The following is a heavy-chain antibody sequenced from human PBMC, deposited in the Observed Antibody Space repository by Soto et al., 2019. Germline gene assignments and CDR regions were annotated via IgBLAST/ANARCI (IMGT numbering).Heavy chain of an antibody. V-gene: IGHV5-51*01. CDR2: IYPGDSDT. CDR3: ARHDSRITGTSQPMDV. CDR1: GYKVSTWHNFPSYW. D-gene: IGHD1-7*01. J-gene: IGHJ6*02. Sequence: GESLKISCMGSGYKVSTWHNFPSYWIAWVRQMPGEGLEWMGIIYPGDSDTRYSPSFQGQVTISADKSISTAYLQWSSLKASDTAMYYCARHDSRITGTSQPMDVWGQGTTVTVSS.